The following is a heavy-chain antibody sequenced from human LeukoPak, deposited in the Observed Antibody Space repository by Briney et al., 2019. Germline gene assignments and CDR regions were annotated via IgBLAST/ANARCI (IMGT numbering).Heavy chain of an antibody. J-gene: IGHJ4*02. CDR1: GGSINSYY. CDR2: IHHRGST. V-gene: IGHV4-59*08. CDR3: ARLDSGYGKYYFDY. Sequence: SETLSLTCTVSGGSINSYYWSWIRQPPGKGLEWIGYIHHRGSTNYNSSLKSRVSISVDTSKNQFYLKLTSVTAADTAVYYCARLDSGYGKYYFDYWGQGTLVTVSS. D-gene: IGHD5-12*01.